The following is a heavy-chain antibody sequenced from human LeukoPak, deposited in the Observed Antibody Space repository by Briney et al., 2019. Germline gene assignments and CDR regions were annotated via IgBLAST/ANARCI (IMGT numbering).Heavy chain of an antibody. Sequence: GGSLRLSCAASEFTFSNYAMNWVRQAPGRRPEWVSGISSGGGRIYYADSVKGRFTISRDNSKNPLYLQMNSLRAEDTAVYYCASSPLAARPKLDYWGQGTLVTVSS. CDR3: ASSPLAARPKLDY. J-gene: IGHJ4*02. V-gene: IGHV3-23*01. D-gene: IGHD6-6*01. CDR1: EFTFSNYA. CDR2: ISSGGGRI.